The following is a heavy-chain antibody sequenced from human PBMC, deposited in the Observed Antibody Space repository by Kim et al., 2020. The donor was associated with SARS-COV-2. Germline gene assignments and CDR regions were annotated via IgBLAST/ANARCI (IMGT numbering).Heavy chain of an antibody. CDR1: GFTLSNYW. CDR2: INKDGSEK. CDR3: VRGGWYPDY. Sequence: GGSLRLSCEASGFTLSNYWMSWVRQAPGKGLEWVTNINKDGSEKNYVDSVKGRFAISRDNAKNSLYLQINGLRDEDTAVFYCVRGGWYPDYWGQGTLVTVSS. D-gene: IGHD6-19*01. V-gene: IGHV3-7*01. J-gene: IGHJ4*02.